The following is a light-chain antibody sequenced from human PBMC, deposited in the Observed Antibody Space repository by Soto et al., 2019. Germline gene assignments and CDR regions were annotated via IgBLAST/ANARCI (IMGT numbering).Light chain of an antibody. V-gene: IGKV3-20*01. CDR3: QQYGSSGT. Sequence: EIVLTQSAATLSLSAGERATLSWRASQSVSSYLAWYQQKPGQAPRLLIYGASNRATGIPDRFSGSGSGTDFTLTISRLEPEDFAVYYCQQYGSSGTFGQGTKVDIK. CDR2: GAS. J-gene: IGKJ1*01. CDR1: QSVSSY.